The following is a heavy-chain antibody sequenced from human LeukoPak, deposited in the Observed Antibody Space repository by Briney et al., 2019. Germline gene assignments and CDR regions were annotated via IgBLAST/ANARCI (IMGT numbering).Heavy chain of an antibody. CDR1: GYTFTTYY. CDR3: ARDALSYDYSWGSYRHVGIDP. D-gene: IGHD3-16*02. V-gene: IGHV1-46*01. Sequence: ASVKVSCKASGYTFTTYYMHWVRQAPGQGLEWMAIINPTGGTTDYAQKFHGRITVNRDTSTRTVYMEVSRQTHEDTAVYYCARDALSYDYSWGSYRHVGIDPWGQGTLVTVSS. J-gene: IGHJ5*02. CDR2: INPTGGTT.